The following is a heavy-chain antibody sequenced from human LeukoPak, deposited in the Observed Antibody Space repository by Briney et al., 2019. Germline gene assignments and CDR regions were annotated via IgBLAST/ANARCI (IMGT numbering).Heavy chain of an antibody. CDR3: AKGAAAGKVDWFDP. D-gene: IGHD6-13*01. CDR1: GFTFSAFA. J-gene: IGHJ5*02. V-gene: IGHV3-23*01. CDR2: ITGGANSV. Sequence: GGSLRLSCAASGFTFSAFAMTWVRQAPGKAPEGVSSITGGANSVFFADSVKGRFTFSRDNSKNTLYLQMNSLRAEDTAVYYCAKGAAAGKVDWFDPWGQGTLVTVSS.